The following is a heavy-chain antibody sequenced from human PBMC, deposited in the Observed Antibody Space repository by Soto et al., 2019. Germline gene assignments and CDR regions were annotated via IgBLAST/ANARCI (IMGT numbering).Heavy chain of an antibody. CDR1: GGTFSSYA. Sequence: QAQLVQSGAEVKKPGCSVKVSCKASGGTFSSYAISWVRQAPGQGLEWMGGIIPIFGTANYAQKFQGRVTITADESTSTAYMELSSLRSEDTAVYYCARDNPAIAVAISWFDPWGQGTLVTVSS. CDR3: ARDNPAIAVAISWFDP. D-gene: IGHD6-19*01. J-gene: IGHJ5*02. V-gene: IGHV1-69*01. CDR2: IIPIFGTA.